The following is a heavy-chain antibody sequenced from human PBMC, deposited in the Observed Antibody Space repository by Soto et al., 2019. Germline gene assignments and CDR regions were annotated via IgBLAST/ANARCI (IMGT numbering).Heavy chain of an antibody. J-gene: IGHJ6*02. D-gene: IGHD2-2*03. CDR3: ARDGYCSSTSCSADQGYGMDV. Sequence: GGSLRLSCAASGFTFSSYAMHWVRQAPGKGLEWVAVISYDGSNKYYADSVKGRFTISRDNSKNTLYLQMNSLRAEDTAVYYCARDGYCSSTSCSADQGYGMDVWGQGTTVTVSS. V-gene: IGHV3-30-3*01. CDR1: GFTFSSYA. CDR2: ISYDGSNK.